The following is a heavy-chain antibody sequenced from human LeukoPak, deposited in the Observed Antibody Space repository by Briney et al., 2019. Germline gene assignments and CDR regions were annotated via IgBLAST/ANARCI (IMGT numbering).Heavy chain of an antibody. Sequence: SLRLSCAASGFTFDDYAMHWVRQAPGKGLEWVSGISWNSGSIGYADSVKGRFTISRDNAKKSLYLQMNSLRAEDTAVYYCASKQGDYWGQGTLVTVSS. CDR1: GFTFDDYA. CDR3: ASKQGDY. V-gene: IGHV3-9*01. D-gene: IGHD4-11*01. J-gene: IGHJ4*02. CDR2: ISWNSGSI.